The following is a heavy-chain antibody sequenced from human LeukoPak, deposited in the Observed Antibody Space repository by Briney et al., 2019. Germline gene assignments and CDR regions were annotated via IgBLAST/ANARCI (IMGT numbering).Heavy chain of an antibody. Sequence: TPSETLSLTCTVSGDSIRNFYWNWVRQPPGKGLGWIGYIYHSGNTNFNPSLKSRLTMSIDTSKNQFSLRLTSVTAADTAVYYCARGNYGSGSYYVVDFDSWGQGTLVTVSS. CDR3: ARGNYGSGSYYVVDFDS. D-gene: IGHD3-10*01. V-gene: IGHV4-59*01. J-gene: IGHJ4*02. CDR2: IYHSGNT. CDR1: GDSIRNFY.